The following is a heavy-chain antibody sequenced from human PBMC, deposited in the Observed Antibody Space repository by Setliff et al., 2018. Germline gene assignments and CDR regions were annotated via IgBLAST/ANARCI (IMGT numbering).Heavy chain of an antibody. CDR3: ARVRDCSGGICHRGFHHYMDV. Sequence: SVKVSCKASGGTFSSYAIDWVRQAPGQGLGWMGGIIPMFGTTNYAQKFRGRVTITADESTTTAYLELSSLRSEDTAVYYCARVRDCSGGICHRGFHHYMDVWGKGTTVTVSS. CDR2: IIPMFGTT. CDR1: GGTFSSYA. V-gene: IGHV1-69*13. D-gene: IGHD2-15*01. J-gene: IGHJ6*03.